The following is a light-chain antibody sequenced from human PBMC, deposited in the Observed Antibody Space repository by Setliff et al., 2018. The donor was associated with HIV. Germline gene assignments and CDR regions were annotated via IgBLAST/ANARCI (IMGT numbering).Light chain of an antibody. CDR1: SSDVGSYNR. Sequence: QSALTQPPSVSGSPRQSVTNSCTGTSSDVGSYNRVSWYQQSPGTAPKLMIYEVNYRPSGVPDRFSGSKSGNTASLTISGLQAEDEASYYCSSYTSTNTWVFGTGTKVTVL. J-gene: IGLJ1*01. V-gene: IGLV2-18*02. CDR2: EVN. CDR3: SSYTSTNTWV.